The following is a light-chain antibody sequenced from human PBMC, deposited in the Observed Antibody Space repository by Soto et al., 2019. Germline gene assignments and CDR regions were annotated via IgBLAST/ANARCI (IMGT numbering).Light chain of an antibody. CDR2: EVS. V-gene: IGLV2-14*01. CDR3: SSYTSSNTYVL. J-gene: IGLJ2*01. Sequence: QSALTQPASLSGSPGQSITISCTGTSSDIGGYNYVSWYQHHPGKVPKLMIYEVSNRPSGVSDRFSGSKSGNTASLTISGLQADDEADYSCSSYTSSNTYVLFGGGTQLTVL. CDR1: SSDIGGYNY.